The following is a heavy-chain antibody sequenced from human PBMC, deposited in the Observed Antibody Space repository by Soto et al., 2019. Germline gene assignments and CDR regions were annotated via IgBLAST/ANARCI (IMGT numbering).Heavy chain of an antibody. Sequence: SETLSLTCAVYGGSFSGYYWSWIRQPPGKGLEWIGEINHSGSTNYNPSLKSRVTISVDTSKNQFSLKLSSVTAADTAVYYCARGWEGPYYDFWSGYSVGPRRHLFDYWGQGTLVTVSS. CDR1: GGSFSGYY. V-gene: IGHV4-34*01. D-gene: IGHD3-3*01. J-gene: IGHJ4*02. CDR2: INHSGST. CDR3: ARGWEGPYYDFWSGYSVGPRRHLFDY.